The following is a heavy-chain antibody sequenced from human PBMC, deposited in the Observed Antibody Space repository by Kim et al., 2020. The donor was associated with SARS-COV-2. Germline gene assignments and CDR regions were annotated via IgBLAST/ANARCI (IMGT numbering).Heavy chain of an antibody. J-gene: IGHJ4*02. CDR3: AKDNLVGAVDY. D-gene: IGHD1-26*01. Sequence: GGSLRLSCAASGFTFDDYAMHWVRQAPGKGLEWVSGISWNSGSIGYADSVKGRFTISRDNAKNSLYLQMNSLRAEDTALYYCAKDNLVGAVDYWGQGTLVTVSS. CDR2: ISWNSGSI. CDR1: GFTFDDYA. V-gene: IGHV3-9*01.